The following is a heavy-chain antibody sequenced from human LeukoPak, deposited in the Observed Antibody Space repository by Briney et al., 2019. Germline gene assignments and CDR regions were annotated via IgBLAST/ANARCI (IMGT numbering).Heavy chain of an antibody. CDR2: INHSGST. CDR1: GWSFSVYH. CDR3: ARGETYESGLAPVNWFDP. V-gene: IGHV4-34*01. D-gene: IGHD3-3*01. Sequence: PSETLSLTCAVYGWSFSVYHWSWIRQPPGKGLEWIGEINHSGSTNYNPSLKSRVTISVDTSKNQFSLKLSSVTAADTAVYYCARGETYESGLAPVNWFDPWGQGTLVTVSS. J-gene: IGHJ5*02.